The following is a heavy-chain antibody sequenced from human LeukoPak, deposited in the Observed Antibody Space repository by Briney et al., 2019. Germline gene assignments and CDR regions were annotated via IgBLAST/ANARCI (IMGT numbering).Heavy chain of an antibody. D-gene: IGHD7-27*01. Sequence: PSETLSLTCTVSGGSISSHYWSWIRQPPGKGLEWIGYIYYSGSTNYNPSLKSRVTISVDTSKNQFSLKLSSVTAADTAVHYCARAPNWGTWFDPWGQGTLVTVSS. CDR3: ARAPNWGTWFDP. V-gene: IGHV4-59*11. CDR1: GGSISSHY. CDR2: IYYSGST. J-gene: IGHJ5*02.